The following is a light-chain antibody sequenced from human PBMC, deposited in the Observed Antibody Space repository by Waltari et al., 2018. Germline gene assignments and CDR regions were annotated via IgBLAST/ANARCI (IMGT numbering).Light chain of an antibody. J-gene: IGKJ1*01. CDR3: MQGTYWRT. CDR2: KVS. CDR1: RSLVYSDGNNY. V-gene: IGKV2-30*01. Sequence: DVVMTQSPLSLPFTLGQAASFSCSSSRSLVYSDGNNYLNWFHQRPGQSPRRLIYKVSNRDTGVPDRFSGSGSGTNFTLKISRVEAEDVGVYYCMQGTYWRTFGQGTKVEIK.